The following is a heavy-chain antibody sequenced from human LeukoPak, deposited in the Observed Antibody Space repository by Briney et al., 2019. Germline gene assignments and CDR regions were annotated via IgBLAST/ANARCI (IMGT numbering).Heavy chain of an antibody. D-gene: IGHD6-19*01. CDR3: ARGGPRYSSGWYGDY. CDR1: GFTFSSYN. V-gene: IGHV3-21*01. CDR2: IITNSNYT. J-gene: IGHJ4*02. Sequence: PGGSLRLSCVASGFTFSSYNMNWVRQAPGKGLEWVSYIITNSNYTDYADSVKGRFTISRDNAKNSLYLQMNSLRAEDTAVYYCARGGPRYSSGWYGDYWGQGTLVTVSS.